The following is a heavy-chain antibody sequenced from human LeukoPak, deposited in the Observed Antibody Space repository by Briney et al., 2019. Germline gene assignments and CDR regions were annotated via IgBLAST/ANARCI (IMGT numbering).Heavy chain of an antibody. V-gene: IGHV1-18*04. D-gene: IGHD3-10*01. Sequence: ASVKVSCKASGYTFSSYGISWVRQAPGQGLEYVGWISPYNGDTSYAQKFQGRVTMTTDTSTSTAYMDLRSLRSDDTALYYCARKGTGRAFDIWGQGTMVTAS. J-gene: IGHJ3*02. CDR1: GYTFSSYG. CDR2: ISPYNGDT. CDR3: ARKGTGRAFDI.